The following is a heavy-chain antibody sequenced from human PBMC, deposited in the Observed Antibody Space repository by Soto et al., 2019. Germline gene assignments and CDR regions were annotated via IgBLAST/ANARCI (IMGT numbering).Heavy chain of an antibody. V-gene: IGHV3-13*01. Sequence: AGSLRLFCAASGFTFTRYDMHWVRLPAGKGLEWVSSIGTDGDTYYVESGKGRFTISREDDKNSVYLQMNSLGDGDTAVYYCARAYYDSSGYPVGGMDVWGQGTMVTVSS. CDR3: ARAYYDSSGYPVGGMDV. D-gene: IGHD3-22*01. CDR2: IGTDGDT. CDR1: GFTFTRYD. J-gene: IGHJ6*02.